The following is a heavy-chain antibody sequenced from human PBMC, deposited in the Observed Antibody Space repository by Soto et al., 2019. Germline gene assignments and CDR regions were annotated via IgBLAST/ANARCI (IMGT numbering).Heavy chain of an antibody. CDR3: ALGSGYSYGYYASDI. CDR2: MNPNSGNT. D-gene: IGHD5-18*01. V-gene: IGHV1-8*01. CDR1: GYTFTSYD. J-gene: IGHJ3*02. Sequence: GASVKVSCKASGYTFTSYDINWVRQATGQGLEWMGWMNPNSGNTGYAQKFQGRVTMTRNTSISTAYMELSSLRSEDTAVYYCALGSGYSYGYYASDIWGQGTMVTVSS.